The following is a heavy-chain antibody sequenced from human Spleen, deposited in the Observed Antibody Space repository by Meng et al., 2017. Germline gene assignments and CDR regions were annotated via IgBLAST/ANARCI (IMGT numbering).Heavy chain of an antibody. D-gene: IGHD6-19*01. CDR1: GGSISTSGYY. V-gene: IGHV4-39*01. CDR2: IGHSGTT. CDR3: VRSSGWVRTGFDP. Sequence: QPQLQESGPGLVKPSEAPSLTFSVPGGSISTSGYYWGWIRQPPGKGLEWIGSIGHSGTTYYTPSLRRRVTVSIDTSKNQFSLEVTSVTAADTAVYYCVRSSGWVRTGFDPWGQGTLVTVSS. J-gene: IGHJ5*02.